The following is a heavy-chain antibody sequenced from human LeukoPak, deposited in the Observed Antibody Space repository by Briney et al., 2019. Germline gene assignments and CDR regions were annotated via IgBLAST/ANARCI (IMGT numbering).Heavy chain of an antibody. CDR3: ARYSGNYIDY. CDR2: ISGSSKTI. D-gene: IGHD2-15*01. J-gene: IGHJ4*01. CDR1: GFTFSHFS. V-gene: IGHV3-48*02. Sequence: GGSLRLSCTASGFTFSHFSMNWVRLAPGKGLQWVSFISGSSKTIYYGDSVKGRFTISRDNAKNSLYLQMNGLRDEDAGLFFCARYSGNYIDYWGQGTQVVVSS.